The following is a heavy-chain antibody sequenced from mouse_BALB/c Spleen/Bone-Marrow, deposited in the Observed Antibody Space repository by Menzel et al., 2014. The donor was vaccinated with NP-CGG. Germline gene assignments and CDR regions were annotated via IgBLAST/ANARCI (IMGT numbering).Heavy chain of an antibody. CDR3: ASATTATYYAMDY. CDR1: GFNIKDTY. D-gene: IGHD1-2*01. CDR2: IDPANGNT. V-gene: IGHV14-3*02. J-gene: IGHJ4*01. Sequence: EVQLQQSGAELVKPGASVKLSCTASGFNIKDTYMHWVKQRPEQGLEWIGRIDPANGNTKYDPKFQGKATITTDTSSNTAYLQVSSLTSEDTAVYYRASATTATYYAMDYWGQGTSVTVSS.